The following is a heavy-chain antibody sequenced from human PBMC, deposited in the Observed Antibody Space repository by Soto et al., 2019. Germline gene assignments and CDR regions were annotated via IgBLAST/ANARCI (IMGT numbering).Heavy chain of an antibody. V-gene: IGHV4-30-4*01. CDR3: ARGVTVFGLVSRFWFDP. J-gene: IGHJ5*02. D-gene: IGHD3-3*01. Sequence: SETLSLTCTVSGGSISSGDYSWSWVRQSPGKGLEWIGHIYNSGITYYNPSLKSRVVISIDTSRNQFFLRLNSLTAADRAVYFCARGVTVFGLVSRFWFDPWGQGTGVTVSS. CDR2: IYNSGIT. CDR1: GGSISSGDYS.